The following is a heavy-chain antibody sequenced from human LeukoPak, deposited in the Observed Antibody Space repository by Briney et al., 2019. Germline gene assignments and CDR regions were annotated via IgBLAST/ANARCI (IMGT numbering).Heavy chain of an antibody. CDR2: INSDGSST. V-gene: IGHV3-74*01. CDR3: AREPYSNYPVYYYYGMDV. D-gene: IGHD4-11*01. J-gene: IGHJ6*02. CDR1: GFTFSSYW. Sequence: GGSLRLSCAASGFTFSSYWMHWVRHAPGKGLVWVSRINSDGSSTSYADSVKGRFTISRDNAKNTLYLQMNSLRAEDTAVYYCAREPYSNYPVYYYYGMDVWGQGTTVTVSS.